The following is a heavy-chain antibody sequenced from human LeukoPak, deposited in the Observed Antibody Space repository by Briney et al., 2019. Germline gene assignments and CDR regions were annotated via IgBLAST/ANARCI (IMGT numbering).Heavy chain of an antibody. Sequence: PGGSLRLFCAASGFTFSSSAMSWVRQAPGKGLEWVSAISNNGGYTYYADSVQGRFTISRDNSKNTLYLQMNSLRADDTAIYYCAKDGTGYSTYYFDYWGQGTQVTVSS. CDR2: ISNNGGYT. CDR3: AKDGTGYSTYYFDY. CDR1: GFTFSSSA. D-gene: IGHD3-22*01. V-gene: IGHV3-23*01. J-gene: IGHJ4*02.